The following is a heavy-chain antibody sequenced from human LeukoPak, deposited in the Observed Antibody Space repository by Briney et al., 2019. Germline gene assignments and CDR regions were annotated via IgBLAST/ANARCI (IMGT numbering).Heavy chain of an antibody. V-gene: IGHV3-9*01. Sequence: PGGSLRLSCAASGFTFDDYAMHWVRQAPGKGLEWVSGISWNSGSIGYADSVKGRFTISRVNAKNSLYLQMNSLRAEDTALYYCAKGPYSGYDSPGDYFDYWGQGTLVTVSS. D-gene: IGHD5-12*01. CDR3: AKGPYSGYDSPGDYFDY. CDR1: GFTFDDYA. CDR2: ISWNSGSI. J-gene: IGHJ4*02.